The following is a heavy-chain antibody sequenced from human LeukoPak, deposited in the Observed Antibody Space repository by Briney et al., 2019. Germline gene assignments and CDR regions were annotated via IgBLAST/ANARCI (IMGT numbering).Heavy chain of an antibody. CDR1: GFNFGDYG. D-gene: IGHD3-16*01. CDR3: AATWGRGSILYYFDY. V-gene: IGHV3-20*04. J-gene: IGHJ4*02. CDR2: IDWNGAST. Sequence: PGGSLRLSCAASGFNFGDYGMSWVRQAPGKGLEWVSGIDWNGASTNYADSVKGRFTISRDNSKNTLYLQMNSLRAEDAAVYYCAATWGRGSILYYFDYWGQGTLVTVSS.